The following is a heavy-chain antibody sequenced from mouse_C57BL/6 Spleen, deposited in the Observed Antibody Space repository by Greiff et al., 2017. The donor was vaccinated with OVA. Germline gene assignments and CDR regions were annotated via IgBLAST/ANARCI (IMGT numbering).Heavy chain of an antibody. Sequence: VQLQQSGAELVRPGTSVKVSCKASGYAFTNYLIEWVKQRPGQGLEWIGVINPGSGGTNYNEKFKGKATLTADKSSSTAYMQLSSLTSEDSAVYVCARCYGNSYFDYWGQGTTLTVSS. CDR2: INPGSGGT. J-gene: IGHJ2*01. CDR1: GYAFTNYL. D-gene: IGHD2-1*01. V-gene: IGHV1-54*01. CDR3: ARCYGNSYFDY.